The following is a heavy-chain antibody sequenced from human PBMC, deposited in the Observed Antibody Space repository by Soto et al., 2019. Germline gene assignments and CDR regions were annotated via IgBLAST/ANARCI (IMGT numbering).Heavy chain of an antibody. CDR3: AKDRLLITFGVDY. V-gene: IGHV3-30*18. J-gene: IGHJ4*02. CDR1: GFTFGING. CDR2: ISYDGNNK. Sequence: PGGSLRLSCATSGFTFGINGMHWVRQAPGKGLEWLAFISYDGNNKYYAESVKGRFTISRDNSKNTLFLQMNGLRGEDSAIYFCAKDRLLITFGVDYWGQGTLVTVSS. D-gene: IGHD3-16*01.